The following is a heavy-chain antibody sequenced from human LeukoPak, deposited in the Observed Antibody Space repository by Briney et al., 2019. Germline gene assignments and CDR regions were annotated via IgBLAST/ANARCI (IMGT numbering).Heavy chain of an antibody. CDR2: IRYDGSNK. V-gene: IGHV3-33*01. Sequence: PGGSLRLSCAASEFTFSSYGMHWVRQAPGKGLEWVAVIRYDGSNKYYADSVKGRFTISRDNSKNTVYLQMNSLRVEDTAVYYCARDQRPGWGEYFQHWGQGTLVTVSS. CDR3: ARDQRPGWGEYFQH. D-gene: IGHD3-16*01. J-gene: IGHJ1*01. CDR1: EFTFSSYG.